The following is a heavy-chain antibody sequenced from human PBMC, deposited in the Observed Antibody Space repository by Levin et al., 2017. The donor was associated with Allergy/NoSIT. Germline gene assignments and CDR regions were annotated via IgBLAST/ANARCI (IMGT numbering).Heavy chain of an antibody. CDR3: AHRPVHRSVAGTRWYGMDG. CDR1: GFSFSTSGVG. V-gene: IGHV2-5*02. CDR2: IYWDDGK. D-gene: IGHD6-19*01. Sequence: SGPTLVKPTQTLTLTCTFSGFSFSTSGVGVGWIRQPPGKALEWLALIYWDDGKRYSPSLKSRLTITKDTSKNQVVLTMTNMDPVDTATYYCAHRPVHRSVAGTRWYGMDGWGQGTTVTVSS. J-gene: IGHJ6*02.